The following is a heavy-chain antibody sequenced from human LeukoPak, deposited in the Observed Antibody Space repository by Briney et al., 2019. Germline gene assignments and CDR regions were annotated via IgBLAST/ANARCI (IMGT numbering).Heavy chain of an antibody. J-gene: IGHJ4*02. CDR3: ARGRDSGSRTFYFDI. V-gene: IGHV1-2*02. CDR1: AYTFTDYY. D-gene: IGHD1-26*01. Sequence: ASVKVSCKASAYTFTDYYLHWVRQAPGQGLEWLAWISPKSGATNFAQKFQGRVSLTRDTSITTAYMGLSRLRSDDTAVYYCARGRDSGSRTFYFDIWGQGTLVTVSS. CDR2: ISPKSGAT.